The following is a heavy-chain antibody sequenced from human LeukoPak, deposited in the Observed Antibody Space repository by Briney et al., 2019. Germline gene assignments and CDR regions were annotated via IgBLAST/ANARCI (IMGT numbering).Heavy chain of an antibody. CDR2: IKQDGSEK. J-gene: IGHJ6*02. CDR1: GLTFSNFG. D-gene: IGHD2-2*01. Sequence: GGSLRLSCAASGLTFSNFGMSWVRQAPGKGLEWVANIKQDGSEKYYVDSVKGRFTISRDNAKNSLYLQMNSLRAEDTAVYYCARDPRYQLLDYYYYYGMDVWGQGTTVTVSS. CDR3: ARDPRYQLLDYYYYYGMDV. V-gene: IGHV3-7*01.